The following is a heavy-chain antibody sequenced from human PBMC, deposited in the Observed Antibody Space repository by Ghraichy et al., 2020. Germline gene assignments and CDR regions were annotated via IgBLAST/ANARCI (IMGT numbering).Heavy chain of an antibody. J-gene: IGHJ4*02. CDR1: GFTFGSYA. D-gene: IGHD3-3*01. Sequence: LSLTCVASGFTFGSYAMAWVRQAPGKGLEWVSAASATGGATYYAYSVEGRFTISRDNSKNTLYMQMNSLRVEDTSVYYCGKWLKGGYYVVDYWGPGTLGTGST. CDR2: ASATGGAT. CDR3: GKWLKGGYYVVDY. V-gene: IGHV3-23*01.